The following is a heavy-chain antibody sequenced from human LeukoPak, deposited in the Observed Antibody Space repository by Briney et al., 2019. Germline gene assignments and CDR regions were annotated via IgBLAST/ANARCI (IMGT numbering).Heavy chain of an antibody. CDR3: ARGLSSSWYWFDT. D-gene: IGHD6-13*01. Sequence: SETLSLTCTVSGGSISSESYYWSWIRQPAGKALEWIGRINTSGNINYNPSLKSRVTLSVHTSNNKFSLKLSSLTAADTAVYYCARGLSSSWYWFDTWGQGTLVTVSS. CDR1: GGSISSESYY. V-gene: IGHV4-61*02. J-gene: IGHJ5*02. CDR2: INTSGNI.